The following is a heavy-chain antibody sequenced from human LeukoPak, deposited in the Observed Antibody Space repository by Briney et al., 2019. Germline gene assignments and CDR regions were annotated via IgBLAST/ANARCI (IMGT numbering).Heavy chain of an antibody. D-gene: IGHD3-10*01. Sequence: PSETLSLTCSVSGGSISSHYWSWIRQPPGKGLEWIGYIYYSGSTKYNPSLKSRVTISVDTSKNQFSLKLSSVTAADTAVYYCARGIDYWGQGTLVTVSS. CDR3: ARGIDY. CDR1: GGSISSHY. J-gene: IGHJ4*02. CDR2: IYYSGST. V-gene: IGHV4-59*11.